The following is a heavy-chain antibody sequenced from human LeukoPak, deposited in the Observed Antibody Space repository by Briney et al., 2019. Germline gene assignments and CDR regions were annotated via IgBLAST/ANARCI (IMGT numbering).Heavy chain of an antibody. D-gene: IGHD5-24*01. V-gene: IGHV3-74*01. CDR2: INTDGSST. CDR3: ARVGGGTSAGYNFHY. Sequence: PGGSLRLSCAASGFTFSTYWMHWVRQAPGKGLVRVSRINTDGSSTSYADSVKGRFTISRDDAKSTLYLQMNSLRAEDTAVYYCARVGGGTSAGYNFHYWGQGTLVTVSS. CDR1: GFTFSTYW. J-gene: IGHJ4*02.